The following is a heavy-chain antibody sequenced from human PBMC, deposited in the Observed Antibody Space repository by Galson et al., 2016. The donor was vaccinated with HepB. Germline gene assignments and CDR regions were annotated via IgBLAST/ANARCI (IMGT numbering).Heavy chain of an antibody. CDR2: ISPGSAYI. Sequence: SLRLSCAASGFNFRNYTMNWVRQAPGKGLEWLSSISPGSAYIYYAHSLKGRLTISRDDAQNSVYLQMDSLRADDSVVYYCARSGSRGYFYMNHFDYWGQGTLVTVSS. V-gene: IGHV3-21*01. CDR3: ARSGSRGYFYMNHFDY. D-gene: IGHD3-22*01. J-gene: IGHJ4*02. CDR1: GFNFRNYT.